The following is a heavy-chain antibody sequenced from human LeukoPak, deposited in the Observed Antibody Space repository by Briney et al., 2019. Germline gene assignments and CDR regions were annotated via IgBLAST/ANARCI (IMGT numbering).Heavy chain of an antibody. CDR3: ARTHSSSLFY. CDR1: GFTVSSNY. J-gene: IGHJ4*02. CDR2: IYYSGST. Sequence: GPLRLSCAASGFTVSSNYMSWVRQAPGEGLEWIGSIYYSGSTYYNPSLKSRVAISVDTSKNQFSLKLSSVTAADTAVYYCARTHSSSLFYWGQGTLVTVSS. V-gene: IGHV4-39*07. D-gene: IGHD6-6*01.